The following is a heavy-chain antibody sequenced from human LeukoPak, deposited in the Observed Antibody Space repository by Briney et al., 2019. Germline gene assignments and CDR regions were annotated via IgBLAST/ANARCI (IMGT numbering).Heavy chain of an antibody. J-gene: IGHJ4*02. D-gene: IGHD5-24*01. Sequence: PGGSLRLSCVASGFPFSSYWMTWVRQAPGKGLEWVANIKQDGSKKSYVDSVKGRFTISRDNAKNSLYLQMNSLGAEDTAIYYCTRVGYIDEGIDYWGQGTPVTVSS. V-gene: IGHV3-7*04. CDR1: GFPFSSYW. CDR2: IKQDGSKK. CDR3: TRVGYIDEGIDY.